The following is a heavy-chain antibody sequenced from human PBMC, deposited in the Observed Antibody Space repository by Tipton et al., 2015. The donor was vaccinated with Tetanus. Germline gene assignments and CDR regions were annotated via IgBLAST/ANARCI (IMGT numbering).Heavy chain of an antibody. CDR1: GFTSESHY. V-gene: IGHV3-74*01. J-gene: IGHJ6*02. Sequence: SLRLSCAASGFTSESHYMHWVRQAPGKGLVWVSRIDTDGSGTTYADSVKGRFTISIDNAKNTLYLQMNSLRAEDPAVYYCVRVLKGAKCSRSSSNGYGMDVWGQGTTVTVSS. CDR2: IDTDGSGT. D-gene: IGHD2-2*01. CDR3: VRVLKGAKCSRSSSNGYGMDV.